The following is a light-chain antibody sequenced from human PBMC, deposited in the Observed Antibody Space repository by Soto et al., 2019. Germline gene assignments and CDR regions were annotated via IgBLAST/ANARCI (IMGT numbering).Light chain of an antibody. J-gene: IGLJ1*01. Sequence: QSVLTQPASVSGSPGQSITISCTGTSSDVGLYNYVSWYRHLPGKAPELIIYDVSNRPSGVSNRFSGSKSANTASLTISGLQAEDEADYYCNSYISSGTYVFGTGTKVTVL. CDR3: NSYISSGTYV. V-gene: IGLV2-14*03. CDR2: DVS. CDR1: SSDVGLYNY.